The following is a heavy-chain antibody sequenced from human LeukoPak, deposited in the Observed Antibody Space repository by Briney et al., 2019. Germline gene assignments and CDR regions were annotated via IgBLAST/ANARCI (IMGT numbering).Heavy chain of an antibody. J-gene: IGHJ4*02. CDR1: GYTFTDYG. CDR2: INPFSDNR. D-gene: IGHD6-6*01. CDR3: ARTAARRFDY. Sequence: ASVKVSCKASGYTFTDYGINWVRQAPGQGLEWMGWINPFSDNRNYAQNLQGRVTMTTDTSTSTAYMQLRSLRSDDTAVYYCARTAARRFDYWGQGTLVTVSS. V-gene: IGHV1-18*01.